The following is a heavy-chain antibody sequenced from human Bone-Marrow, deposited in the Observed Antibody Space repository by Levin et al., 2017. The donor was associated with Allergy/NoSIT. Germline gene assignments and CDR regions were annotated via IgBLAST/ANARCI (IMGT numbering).Heavy chain of an antibody. CDR1: GFTFSSWW. Sequence: LAGGSLRLSCAASGFTFSSWWMHWVRQVPGKGLVWVSRTNEDGSITDYADSAKGRFTISRDNGKNTLYLQMNSLRVEDTAIYYCAGDLSGRNDNWGPGTLVTVSS. J-gene: IGHJ4*02. CDR2: TNEDGSIT. V-gene: IGHV3-74*01. CDR3: AGDLSGRNDN. D-gene: IGHD3-3*01.